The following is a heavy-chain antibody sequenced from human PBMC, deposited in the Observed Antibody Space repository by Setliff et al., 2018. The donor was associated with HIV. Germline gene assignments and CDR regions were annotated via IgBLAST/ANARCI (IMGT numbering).Heavy chain of an antibody. V-gene: IGHV3-15*01. CDR1: GFIFSKAW. CDR3: TAGYSSGLVDTSDI. CDR2: IKSKTDGAAT. J-gene: IGHJ3*02. D-gene: IGHD6-19*01. Sequence: GGSLRLSCAASGFIFSKAWMSWVRQAPGKGLEWVGRIKSKTDGAATDYAAPVKGRFTISRDDSKNTLYLQMNSLKTEDTAMYYCTAGYSSGLVDTSDIWGQGTMVTVSS.